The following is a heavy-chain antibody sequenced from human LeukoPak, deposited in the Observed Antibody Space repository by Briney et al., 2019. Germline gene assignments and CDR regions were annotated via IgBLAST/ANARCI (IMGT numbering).Heavy chain of an antibody. CDR2: INHSGST. J-gene: IGHJ5*02. Sequence: SETVSLTCAVYGGSFSGYYWSWIRRPRGKGREWGGEINHSGSTNYNPSLKSRVTISVDTSKDQFSLRLSSVTAADTAVYYCAGYGGLLSWFAPWGQGTLVTVSS. CDR1: GGSFSGYY. D-gene: IGHD4-23*01. CDR3: AGYGGLLSWFAP. V-gene: IGHV4-34*01.